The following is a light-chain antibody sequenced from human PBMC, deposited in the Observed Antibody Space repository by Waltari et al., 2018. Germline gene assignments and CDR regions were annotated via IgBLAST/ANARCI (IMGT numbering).Light chain of an antibody. CDR1: SSDFAVFHY. J-gene: IGLJ3*02. Sequence: QSALTQSASVSGSPGQSITISRTGTSSDFAVFHYVSWYQQHPGKAPQLMIYDVSKRPSGVSNRFSGSKSGNTASLTISGLQAEDEADYYCSSYTSTWVFGGGTKLTVL. V-gene: IGLV2-14*01. CDR3: SSYTSTWV. CDR2: DVS.